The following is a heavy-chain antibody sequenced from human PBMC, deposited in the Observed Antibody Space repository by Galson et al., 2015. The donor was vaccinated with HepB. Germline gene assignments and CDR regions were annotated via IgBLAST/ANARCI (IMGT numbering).Heavy chain of an antibody. CDR2: ISYDGSNK. CDR3: ARPPVGYYDSSGYYNDAFDI. Sequence: SLRLSCAASGFTFSSYAMHWVRPAPGKGLEWVAVISYDGSNKYYADSVKGRFTISRDNSKNTLYLQMNSLRAEDTAVYYCARPPVGYYDSSGYYNDAFDIWGQGTMVTVSS. J-gene: IGHJ3*02. D-gene: IGHD3-22*01. CDR1: GFTFSSYA. V-gene: IGHV3-30-3*01.